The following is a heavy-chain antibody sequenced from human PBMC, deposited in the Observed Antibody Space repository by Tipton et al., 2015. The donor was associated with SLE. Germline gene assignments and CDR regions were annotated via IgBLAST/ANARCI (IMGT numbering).Heavy chain of an antibody. J-gene: IGHJ6*02. CDR3: ASRRGGSGPYYYGMDV. CDR2: IKSEADGGTT. V-gene: IGHV3-15*01. D-gene: IGHD6-19*01. CDR1: GFTFSNAW. Sequence: SLRLSCAASGFTFSNAWMNWIRQTPGKGLEWVARIKSEADGGTTDYAAPVKARFIISRDDSENTLYLQMNGLKTEDTAVYYCASRRGGSGPYYYGMDVWGQGTTVTVSS.